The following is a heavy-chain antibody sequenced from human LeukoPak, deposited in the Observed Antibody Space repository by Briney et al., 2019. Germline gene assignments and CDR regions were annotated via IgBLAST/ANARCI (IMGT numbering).Heavy chain of an antibody. CDR3: AKARYGDFRPSFDY. CDR1: GFTFSSYA. Sequence: PGGSLRLSCAASGFTFSSYAMSWVRQAPGKGLEWVSAISGSGSSSYYADSVKGRFTISRDISKNTLYLQMNSLRAEDTAVYYCAKARYGDFRPSFDYWGQGTLVTVSS. CDR2: ISGSGSSS. D-gene: IGHD4-17*01. J-gene: IGHJ4*02. V-gene: IGHV3-23*01.